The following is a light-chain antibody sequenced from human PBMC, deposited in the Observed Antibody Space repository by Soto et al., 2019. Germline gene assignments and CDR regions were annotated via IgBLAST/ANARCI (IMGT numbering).Light chain of an antibody. CDR3: AAWDDSLSAHYV. J-gene: IGLJ1*01. CDR1: SSNIGSNY. CDR2: RNN. Sequence: QSSLTQPPSGSGTPGQRVTTSCYGSSSNIGSNYVYWYQQLPGTAPKLLIYRNNQRPSGVPDRFAGSKSGTSASLAISGLRSEDEADYYCAAWDDSLSAHYVFGTGTKVTV. V-gene: IGLV1-47*01.